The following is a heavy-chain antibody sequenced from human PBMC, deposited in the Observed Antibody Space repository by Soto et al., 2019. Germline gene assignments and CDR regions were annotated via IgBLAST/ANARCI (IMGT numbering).Heavy chain of an antibody. CDR2: INRSGST. V-gene: IGHV4-34*01. D-gene: IGHD5-18*01. CDR3: ARVRWVTQFDY. CDR1: GGSFIGYY. Sequence: PSETLSLTCAVYGGSFIGYYWSWIRQPPGKGLEWIGEINRSGSTNYNPSLKSRVTISVDTSKNQFSLKLSSVTAADTAVYYCARVRWVTQFDYWGQGTLVTVSS. J-gene: IGHJ4*02.